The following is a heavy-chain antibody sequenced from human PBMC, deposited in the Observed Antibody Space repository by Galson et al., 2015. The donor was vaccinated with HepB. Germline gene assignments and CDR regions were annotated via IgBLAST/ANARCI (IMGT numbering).Heavy chain of an antibody. Sequence: SVKVSCKASGYIFTAYSMHWVRQDPGQRLEWMGWINAGNGNTKYSQKFQGRVTFSGDTSASTAYMELSSLRSEDTAVYYCARGDQGYYDNSGYYWGQGTLVTVSS. CDR1: GYIFTAYS. V-gene: IGHV1-3*01. D-gene: IGHD3-22*01. CDR2: INAGNGNT. CDR3: ARGDQGYYDNSGYY. J-gene: IGHJ4*02.